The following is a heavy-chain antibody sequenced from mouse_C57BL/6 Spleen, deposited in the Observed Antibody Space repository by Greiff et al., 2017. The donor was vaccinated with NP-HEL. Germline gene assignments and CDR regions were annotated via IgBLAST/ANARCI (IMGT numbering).Heavy chain of an antibody. Sequence: EVKVVESGGGLVQPGGSLKLSCAASGFTFSDYGMAWVRQAPRKGPEWVAFISNLAYSIYYADTVTGRFTISRENAKNTLYLEMSSLRSEDTAMYYCARRKYDYDGDYAMDYWGQGTSVTVSS. CDR3: ARRKYDYDGDYAMDY. J-gene: IGHJ4*01. CDR2: ISNLAYSI. D-gene: IGHD2-4*01. V-gene: IGHV5-15*01. CDR1: GFTFSDYG.